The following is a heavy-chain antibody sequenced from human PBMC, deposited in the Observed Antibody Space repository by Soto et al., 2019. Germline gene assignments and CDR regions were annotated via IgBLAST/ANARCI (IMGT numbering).Heavy chain of an antibody. J-gene: IGHJ4*02. CDR2: ISSSSSYI. V-gene: IGHV3-21*01. CDR1: GFTFSSYS. Sequence: GGSLRPSWAASGFTFSSYSMNWVRQAQGKGLEWVSSISSSSSYIYYADSVRDRFTISRDNANNSLYLQMNSLRAEDTAVYYCARDLLPRKYYYDSSGSFDYWGQGTLVTVSS. D-gene: IGHD3-22*01. CDR3: ARDLLPRKYYYDSSGSFDY.